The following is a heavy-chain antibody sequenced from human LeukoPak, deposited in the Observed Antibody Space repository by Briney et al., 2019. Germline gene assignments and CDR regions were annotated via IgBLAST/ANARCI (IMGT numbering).Heavy chain of an antibody. J-gene: IGHJ4*02. CDR1: GFTLSSYA. CDR2: ISGSGGST. Sequence: GGSLRLSCAASGFTLSSYAMSWVRQAPGKGLGWVSAISGSGGSTYYADSVKGRFTISRDNSKNTLYLQMNSLRAEDTAVYYCVPRIAARPLDYWGQGTLVTVSS. V-gene: IGHV3-23*01. D-gene: IGHD6-6*01. CDR3: VPRIAARPLDY.